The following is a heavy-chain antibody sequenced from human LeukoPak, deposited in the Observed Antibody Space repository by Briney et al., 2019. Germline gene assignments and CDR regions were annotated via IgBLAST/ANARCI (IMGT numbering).Heavy chain of an antibody. D-gene: IGHD3-3*01. CDR3: TTGSRYDFWSGSASDAFDI. Sequence: GGSLRLSCAASGFTFSNAWMSWVRQAPGKGLEWVGRIKSKTDGGTTDYAAPVKGRFTISRDDSKNTPYLQMNSLKTEDTAVYYCTTGSRYDFWSGSASDAFDIWGQGTMVTVSS. V-gene: IGHV3-15*01. CDR1: GFTFSNAW. CDR2: IKSKTDGGTT. J-gene: IGHJ3*02.